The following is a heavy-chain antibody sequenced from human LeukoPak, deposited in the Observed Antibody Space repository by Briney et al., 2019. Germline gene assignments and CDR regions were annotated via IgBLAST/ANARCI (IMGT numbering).Heavy chain of an antibody. CDR3: ARAQTLYSGCDSNWFDP. D-gene: IGHD5-12*01. CDR1: GFTFSDYY. V-gene: IGHV3-11*06. J-gene: IGHJ5*02. CDR2: ISSSSSYT. Sequence: PGGSLRLSCAASGFTFSDYYMSWLRQAPGKGLEWVSYISSSSSYTNYADSVKGRFTISRDNAKNSLYLQMNSLRAEDTAVYYCARAQTLYSGCDSNWFDPWGQGTLVTVSS.